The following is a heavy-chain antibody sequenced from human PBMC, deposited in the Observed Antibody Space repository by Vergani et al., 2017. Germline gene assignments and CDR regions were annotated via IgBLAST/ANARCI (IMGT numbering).Heavy chain of an antibody. D-gene: IGHD6-13*01. J-gene: IGHJ6*02. CDR3: ARAAAGNYYYYGMDV. Sequence: QVPLVQSGAEVKKPGSSVKVSCKASGGPFSSYTISWVRQAPGQGLEWMGRIIPILGIANYAQKFQGRVTITADKSTSTAYMELRSLRSEDTAVYYCARAAAGNYYYYGMDVWGQGTTVTVSS. CDR1: GGPFSSYT. V-gene: IGHV1-69*02. CDR2: IIPILGIA.